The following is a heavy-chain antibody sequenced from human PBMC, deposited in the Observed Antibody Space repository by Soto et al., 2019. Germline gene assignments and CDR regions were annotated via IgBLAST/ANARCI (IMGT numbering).Heavy chain of an antibody. V-gene: IGHV3-48*01. CDR2: ISSSSSTI. CDR1: GFTFSSYS. CDR3: ARIQRWPPSYYYMDV. Sequence: EVQLVESGGGLVQPGGSLRLSCAASGFTFSSYSMNWVRQAPGKGLEWVSYISSSSSTIYYADSVKGRFTISRDNAKNSRYLQMTSLRAEDTAVYYCARIQRWPPSYYYMDVWGKGTTVTVSS. J-gene: IGHJ6*03. D-gene: IGHD5-18*01.